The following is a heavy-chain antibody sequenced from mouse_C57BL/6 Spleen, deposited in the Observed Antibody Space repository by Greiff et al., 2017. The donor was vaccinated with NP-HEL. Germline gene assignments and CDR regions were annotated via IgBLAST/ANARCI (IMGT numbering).Heavy chain of an antibody. J-gene: IGHJ3*01. V-gene: IGHV1-54*01. CDR1: GYAFTNYW. Sequence: VQLQQSGAELVRPGTSVKVSCKASGYAFTNYWIEWVKQRPGQGLEWMGVINTGRGGTKDNEKYKGKGTLTADKSSSTAYMHLSSLTSEDSAVYFCSRSDYYGSSRGWFAYWGHGTLVTVSA. CDR2: INTGRGGT. D-gene: IGHD1-1*01. CDR3: SRSDYYGSSRGWFAY.